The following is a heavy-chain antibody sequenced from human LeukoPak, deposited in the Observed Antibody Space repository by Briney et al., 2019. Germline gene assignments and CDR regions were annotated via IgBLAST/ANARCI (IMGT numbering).Heavy chain of an antibody. CDR3: ARVPGYSSGWYGRTYYFDY. V-gene: IGHV4-34*01. CDR1: GGSFSGYY. Sequence: PSETLSLTCAVYGGSFSGYYWSWIRQPPGKGLEWIGEINHSGSTNYNPSLKSRVTISVDTSKNQFSLKLSSVTAADTAVYYCARVPGYSSGWYGRTYYFDYWGQGTLVTASS. J-gene: IGHJ4*02. CDR2: INHSGST. D-gene: IGHD6-19*01.